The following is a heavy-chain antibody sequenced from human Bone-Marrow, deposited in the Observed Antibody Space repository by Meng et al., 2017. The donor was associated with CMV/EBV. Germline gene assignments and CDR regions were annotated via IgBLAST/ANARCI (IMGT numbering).Heavy chain of an antibody. Sequence: ASVNVSCKASGYTFTGYYMHWVRQAPGQGLEWMGWINPNSGGTNYAQKFQGRVTMTRDTSTSIAYMELSSLRSGDTAVYYCARGQVQCSTINCHDYRFSGMDVWGQGITVTVYS. D-gene: IGHD2/OR15-2a*01. CDR2: INPNSGGT. V-gene: IGHV1-2*02. CDR1: GYTFTGYY. J-gene: IGHJ6*01. CDR3: ARGQVQCSTINCHDYRFSGMDV.